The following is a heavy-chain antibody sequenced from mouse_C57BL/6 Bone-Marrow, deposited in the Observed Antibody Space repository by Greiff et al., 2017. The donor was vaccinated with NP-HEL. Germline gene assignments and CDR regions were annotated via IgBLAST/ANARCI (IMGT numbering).Heavy chain of an antibody. CDR2: IDPSDSYT. J-gene: IGHJ2*01. Sequence: QVQLKQPGAELVRPGTSVKLSCKASGYTFTSYWMHWVKQRPGQGLEWIGVIDPSDSYTNYNQKFKGKATLTVDTSSSTAYMQLSSLTSEDSAVYYCAIYDGDYWGQGTTLTVSS. CDR3: AIYDGDY. D-gene: IGHD1-1*01. CDR1: GYTFTSYW. V-gene: IGHV1-59*01.